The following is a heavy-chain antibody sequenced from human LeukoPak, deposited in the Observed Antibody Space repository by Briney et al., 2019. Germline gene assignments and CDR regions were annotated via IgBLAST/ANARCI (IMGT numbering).Heavy chain of an antibody. CDR2: INPNSGGT. D-gene: IGHD5-18*01. CDR3: ARDHPWRIQLWSEAWGLDY. CDR1: GYTFTGYY. J-gene: IGHJ4*02. Sequence: ASVKVSCKASGYTFTGYYMHWVRQAPGQGLEWMGRINPNSGGTNYAQKFQGRVTMTRDTSISTACMELSRLRSDDTAVYYCARDHPWRIQLWSEAWGLDYWGQGTLVTVSS. V-gene: IGHV1-2*06.